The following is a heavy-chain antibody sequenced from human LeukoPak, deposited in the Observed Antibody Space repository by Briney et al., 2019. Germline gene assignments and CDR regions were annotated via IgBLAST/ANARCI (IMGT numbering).Heavy chain of an antibody. D-gene: IGHD2-15*01. J-gene: IGHJ4*02. CDR2: VSGGSSST. V-gene: IGHV3-23*01. CDR1: GFSLSSYG. Sequence: GGSLRLSCVASGFSLSSYGMSWVRQAPGTGLEWVSTVSGGSSSTYYADSVKGRLTMSRDNSNNTVYLQMNGLRVDDTAVYYCAKPHTPYCSGGTCYLFDYWGQGTLVTVSS. CDR3: AKPHTPYCSGGTCYLFDY.